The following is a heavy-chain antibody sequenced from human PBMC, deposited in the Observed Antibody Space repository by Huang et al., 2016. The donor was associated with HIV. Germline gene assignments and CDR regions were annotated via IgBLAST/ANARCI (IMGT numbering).Heavy chain of an antibody. V-gene: IGHV4-4*07. CDR1: GGSISGYY. Sequence: QVQLQESGPGLVKPSETLSLTCTVSGGSISGYYWNWIRQPAGKGLEWIGRLDTTGGTNHNPSLKSRITMAIDTSKNQFSLRLTSVTAADTAVYYCARERRGDRGKTITDLFRGIYYFDYWGQGTLVTVSS. CDR3: ARERRGDRGKTITDLFRGIYYFDY. D-gene: IGHD3-10*01. CDR2: LDTTGGT. J-gene: IGHJ4*02.